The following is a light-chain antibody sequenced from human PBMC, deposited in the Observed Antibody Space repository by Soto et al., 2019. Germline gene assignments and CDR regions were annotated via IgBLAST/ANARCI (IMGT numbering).Light chain of an antibody. Sequence: DIQMTQSPSSLSSYVGDRVTITCRASQDISKHLNWFQQKAGKAPELLIYDASNLQTGVPSRFSGSGSGTDFTLTITSLQPGDVATYFCQQFDDLPYTFGQGTKLRI. CDR1: QDISKH. J-gene: IGKJ2*01. CDR3: QQFDDLPYT. CDR2: DAS. V-gene: IGKV1-33*01.